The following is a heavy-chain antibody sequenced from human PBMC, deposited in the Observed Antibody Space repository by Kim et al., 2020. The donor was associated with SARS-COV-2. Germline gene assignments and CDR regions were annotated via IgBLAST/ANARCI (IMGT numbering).Heavy chain of an antibody. J-gene: IGHJ6*02. CDR2: IIPIFGTA. V-gene: IGHV1-69*13. CDR1: GGTFSSYA. CDR3: ARGTAMVTGVRYYYGMDV. D-gene: IGHD5-18*01. Sequence: SVKVSCKASGGTFSSYAISWVRQAPGQGLEWMGGIIPIFGTANYAQKFQGRVTITADESTSTAYMELSSLRSEDTAVYYCARGTAMVTGVRYYYGMDVWGQGTTVTVSS.